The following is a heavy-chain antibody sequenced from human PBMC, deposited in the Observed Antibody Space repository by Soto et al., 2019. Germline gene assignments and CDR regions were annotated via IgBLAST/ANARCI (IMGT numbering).Heavy chain of an antibody. CDR1: AGTFCSCG. J-gene: IGHJ4*02. CDR2: IIPFFGTL. Sequence: ASVKVSCKESAGTFCSCGFSWVRQAPGQGLEWMGWIIPFFGTLNDAQRFQGRVSITADESTGIVYMKLSSLTSEDTAMYYCARAQKPFEVDRYYFDFWGQGTLVTVSS. CDR3: ARAQKPFEVDRYYFDF. D-gene: IGHD2-21*01. V-gene: IGHV1-69*13.